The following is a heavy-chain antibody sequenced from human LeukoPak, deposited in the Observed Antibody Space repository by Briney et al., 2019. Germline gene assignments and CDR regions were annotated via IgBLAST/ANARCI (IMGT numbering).Heavy chain of an antibody. CDR3: ASVFDS. J-gene: IGHJ4*02. V-gene: IGHV3-21*01. CDR1: GFTFSSYT. Sequence: GGSLRLSCAASGFTFSSYTMNWVRQAPGKGLEWVSSITSSSSYIYYADSVKGRFTISRDNAKNTVSLQMNSLSAEDTAVYYCASVFDSWGQGFLVTVSS. CDR2: ITSSSSYI.